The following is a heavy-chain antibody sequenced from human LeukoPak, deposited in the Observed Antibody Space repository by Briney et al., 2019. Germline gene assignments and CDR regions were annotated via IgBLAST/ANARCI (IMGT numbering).Heavy chain of an antibody. CDR1: GGSISSFY. J-gene: IGHJ1*01. CDR2: IYYSGST. D-gene: IGHD1-7*01. CDR3: ARDRPHQLQH. Sequence: XXTLSLTCTVSGGSISSFYWSWIRQPPGEGLEYIGYIYYSGSTNYNPSLKSRVTISVDTSKNQFSLKLSSVTAADTAVYYCARDRPHQLQHWGQGTLVTVSS. V-gene: IGHV4-59*01.